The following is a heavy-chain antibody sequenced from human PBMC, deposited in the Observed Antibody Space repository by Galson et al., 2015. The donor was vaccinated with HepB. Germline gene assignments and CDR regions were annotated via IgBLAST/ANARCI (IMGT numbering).Heavy chain of an antibody. CDR1: GYTFTSYA. CDR2: INAGNGNT. CDR3: ARVAAVAGHFDY. D-gene: IGHD6-19*01. Sequence: SVKVSCKASGYTFTSYAMHWVRQAPGQRLEWMGWINAGNGNTKYSQKFQGRVTITRDTSASTAYMELSSLRSEDTAVYYCARVAAVAGHFDYWGQGTLVTVSS. J-gene: IGHJ4*02. V-gene: IGHV1-3*01.